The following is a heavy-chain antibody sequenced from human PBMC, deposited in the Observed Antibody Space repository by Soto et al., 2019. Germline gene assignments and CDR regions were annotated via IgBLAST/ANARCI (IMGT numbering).Heavy chain of an antibody. V-gene: IGHV3-33*01. Sequence: QVQLVESGGGMVQPGTSLRLSCAASGFSFSDYAMNWVRQAPGKGLEWVATIWNDGSQKKYGDSVKGRFSISRDNSKNTLYLQMDNVGGDDTALYYCATSRGAGGYNRDYFEFWGQGILVTVSS. CDR1: GFSFSDYA. CDR2: IWNDGSQK. D-gene: IGHD5-12*01. J-gene: IGHJ4*02. CDR3: ATSRGAGGYNRDYFEF.